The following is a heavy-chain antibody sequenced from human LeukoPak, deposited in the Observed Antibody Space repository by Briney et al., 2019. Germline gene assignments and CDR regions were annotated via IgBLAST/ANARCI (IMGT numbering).Heavy chain of an antibody. V-gene: IGHV3-43*02. CDR2: ISGDGGSS. CDR3: ARDLGGSGRNWASNWFDP. J-gene: IGHJ5*02. D-gene: IGHD1-26*01. CDR1: GFTFGDYP. Sequence: PGGSLRLSCAASGFTFGDYPMHWVRQAPGKGLEWVSLISGDGGSSFQADSVRGRFTISRDNSKKSLYLQMNRLRSEDTAMYYCARDLGGSGRNWASNWFDPWGQGTLVTVSS.